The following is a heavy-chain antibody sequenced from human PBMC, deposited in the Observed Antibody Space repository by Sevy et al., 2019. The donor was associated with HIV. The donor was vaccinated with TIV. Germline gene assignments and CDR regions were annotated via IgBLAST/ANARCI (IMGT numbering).Heavy chain of an antibody. J-gene: IGHJ1*01. Sequence: GESLKISCKGSGYKFTSYWIGWVRQMPGKGLEWMGIIYPGDSDTRYSPSFQGQVTISADKSTNTAYLHWSSLKASDSAMYYCARQYYGSGAYYNSFCDNWGQGTLVTVSS. D-gene: IGHD3-10*01. CDR3: ARQYYGSGAYYNSFCDN. CDR2: IYPGDSDT. CDR1: GYKFTSYW. V-gene: IGHV5-51*01.